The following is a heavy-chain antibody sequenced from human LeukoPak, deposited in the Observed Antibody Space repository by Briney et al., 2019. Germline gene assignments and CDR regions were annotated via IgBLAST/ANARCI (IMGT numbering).Heavy chain of an antibody. CDR1: GYTFTSYG. CDR2: ISAYNGNT. J-gene: IGHJ5*02. CDR3: ARDADYDFWSGYRYNWFDP. Sequence: APVKVSCKASGYTFTSYGISWVRQAPGQGLEWMGWISAYNGNTNYAQKLQGRVTMTTDTSTSTAYMELRSLRSDDTAVYYCARDADYDFWSGYRYNWFDPWGQGTLVTVSS. D-gene: IGHD3-3*01. V-gene: IGHV1-18*01.